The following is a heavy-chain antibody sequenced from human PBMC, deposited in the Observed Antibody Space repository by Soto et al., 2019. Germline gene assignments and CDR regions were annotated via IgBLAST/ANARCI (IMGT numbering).Heavy chain of an antibody. V-gene: IGHV4-59*08. J-gene: IGHJ6*03. CDR3: ARGGDYGDYTGYYYYYMDV. Sequence: QVQLQESGPGLVKPSETLSLTCTVSGGSISSYYWSWIRQPPGKGLEWMGYIYYSGSTNYNPSLKSRGTMAVATSKNQFSLKLSSVTAADTAVYYCARGGDYGDYTGYYYYYMDVWGKGTTVTVSS. CDR2: IYYSGST. CDR1: GGSISSYY. D-gene: IGHD4-17*01.